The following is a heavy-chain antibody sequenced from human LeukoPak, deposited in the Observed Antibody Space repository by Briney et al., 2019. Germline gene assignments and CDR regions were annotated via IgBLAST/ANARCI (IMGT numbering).Heavy chain of an antibody. J-gene: IGHJ4*02. D-gene: IGHD6-6*01. CDR2: MNTNSGNT. CDR1: GYTFTSYD. V-gene: IGHV1-8*01. Sequence: ASVKVSCKASGYTFTSYDINWVRQATGQGLEWIGWMNTNSGNTGYAQKFQGRVTMTRNTSISTAYMELSSLRSEDTAVYYCARGGSRELQYSSSIFDYWGQGTLVTVSS. CDR3: ARGGSRELQYSSSIFDY.